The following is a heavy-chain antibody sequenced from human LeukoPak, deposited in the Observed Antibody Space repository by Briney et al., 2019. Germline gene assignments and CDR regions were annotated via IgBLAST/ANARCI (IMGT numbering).Heavy chain of an antibody. Sequence: GGSLRLSCVASGFTFSSYGMSWVRQAPGKGLEWVAGLSGSGDNTFYADSVKGRFTTSRDNSRNTLYLQMNSLRGEDTAVYHCAKEWAILGQPIFDAWGQGILVTVSS. D-gene: IGHD2-2*02. V-gene: IGHV3-23*01. J-gene: IGHJ5*02. CDR1: GFTFSSYG. CDR2: LSGSGDNT. CDR3: AKEWAILGQPIFDA.